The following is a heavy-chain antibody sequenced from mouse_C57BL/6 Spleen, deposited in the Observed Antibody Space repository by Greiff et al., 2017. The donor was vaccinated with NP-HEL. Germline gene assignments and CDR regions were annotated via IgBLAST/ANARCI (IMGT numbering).Heavy chain of an antibody. D-gene: IGHD4-1*01. Sequence: EVKLQESGGGLVKPGGSLKLSCAASGFTFSDYGMHWVRQAPEKGLEWVAYISSGSSTIYYADTVKGRFTISRDNAKNTLFLQMTSLRSEDTAMYYCAKVLGRDAMDYWGQGTSVTVSS. CDR1: GFTFSDYG. J-gene: IGHJ4*01. CDR3: AKVLGRDAMDY. CDR2: ISSGSSTI. V-gene: IGHV5-17*01.